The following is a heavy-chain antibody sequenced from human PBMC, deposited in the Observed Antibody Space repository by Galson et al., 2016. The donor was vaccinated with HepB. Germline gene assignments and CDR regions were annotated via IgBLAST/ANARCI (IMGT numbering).Heavy chain of an antibody. CDR2: IIPIIGIG. Sequence: SVKVSCKASGGTFNSYALNWVRQAPGQGLEWMGLIIPIIGIGNHAQKFQGRVTITADKSTSTAYMELSNVTSEDTAIYYCARAGGDRQQQVLSYFDSWGQGTLVTVSS. CDR1: GGTFNSYA. V-gene: IGHV1-69*10. D-gene: IGHD6-13*01. CDR3: ARAGGDRQQQVLSYFDS. J-gene: IGHJ4*02.